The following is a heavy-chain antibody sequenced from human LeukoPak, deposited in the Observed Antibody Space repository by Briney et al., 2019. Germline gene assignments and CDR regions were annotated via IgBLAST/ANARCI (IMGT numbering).Heavy chain of an antibody. Sequence: GASVKVSCNASGYTFTTHYMHWVRQAPGQGLEWMGWISAYNGNTNYAQKLQGRVTMTADTSTSTAYMELRSLRSDDTAVYYCASSGTPSDAFDIWGQGTMVTVSS. V-gene: IGHV1-18*01. J-gene: IGHJ3*02. CDR3: ASSGTPSDAFDI. CDR1: GYTFTTHY. CDR2: ISAYNGNT. D-gene: IGHD1-26*01.